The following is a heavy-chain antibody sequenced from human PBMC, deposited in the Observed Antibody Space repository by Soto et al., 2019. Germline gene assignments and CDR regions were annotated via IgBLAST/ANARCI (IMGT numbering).Heavy chain of an antibody. CDR3: ARRYGSAFDI. V-gene: IGHV4-59*01. CDR2: IYYSGST. CDR1: GGSISSYY. Sequence: QVQLQESGPGLVKPSETLSLTCTVSGGSISSYYWSWIRQPPGKGLEWIGYIYYSGSTNYNPSLKSRVTISVDTSKNQFSLKLSPVTAADTAVYYCARRYGSAFDIWGQGTMVTVSS. J-gene: IGHJ3*02. D-gene: IGHD3-10*01.